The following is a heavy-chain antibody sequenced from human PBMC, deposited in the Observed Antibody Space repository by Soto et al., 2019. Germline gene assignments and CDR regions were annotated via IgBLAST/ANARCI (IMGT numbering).Heavy chain of an antibody. D-gene: IGHD3-22*01. V-gene: IGHV1-24*01. Sequence: ASGKVSCKASVYTFTSYYMHWVRQAPGKGLEWMGGFDPEDGETIYAQKFQDRVTMTEDTSTATAYVELSSLRSEDTAVYYCATTSPRSGYREPFDFWGQGTLVTVSS. CDR2: FDPEDGET. CDR1: VYTFTSYY. J-gene: IGHJ4*02. CDR3: ATTSPRSGYREPFDF.